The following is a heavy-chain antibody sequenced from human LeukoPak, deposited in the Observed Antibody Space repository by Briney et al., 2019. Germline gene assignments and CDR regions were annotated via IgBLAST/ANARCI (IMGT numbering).Heavy chain of an antibody. Sequence: RPGGSLRLSCAASGFTVSINYMSWVRQAPGRGLEWVSIISGGDNTFYAASVRGRFTVSRDKSKNTLYLQMNSLRVEDTAVYYCASRDRGYYFGMDVWGQGTTVTVSS. CDR2: ISGGDNT. J-gene: IGHJ6*02. CDR1: GFTVSINY. D-gene: IGHD5-24*01. V-gene: IGHV3-53*01. CDR3: ASRDRGYYFGMDV.